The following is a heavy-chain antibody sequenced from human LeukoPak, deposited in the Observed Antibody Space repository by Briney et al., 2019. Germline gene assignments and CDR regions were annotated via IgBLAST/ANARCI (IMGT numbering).Heavy chain of an antibody. CDR2: ISGSGDST. V-gene: IGHV3-23*01. CDR1: GFTFSSYA. CDR3: AKSGSWFGELFLNWFDP. D-gene: IGHD3-10*01. J-gene: IGHJ5*02. Sequence: PGGSLRLSCAASGFTFSSYAMSWVRQAPGKGLEWVSAISGSGDSTYYADSVKGRFTISRDNSKNTLYLQMNSLRAEDTAVYYCAKSGSWFGELFLNWFDPWGQGTLVTVSS.